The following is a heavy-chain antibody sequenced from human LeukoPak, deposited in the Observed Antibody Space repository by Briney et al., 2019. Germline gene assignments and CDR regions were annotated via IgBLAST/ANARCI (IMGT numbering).Heavy chain of an antibody. J-gene: IGHJ4*02. CDR1: GFPFSTYA. Sequence: GGSLRLSCAASGFPFSTYAMHWVRQAPGEGLEYVSAISSNGVNTYYGNSVKGRFTISRDNSKNTLYLQMNSLRAEDTAVYYCAKRAQLWLTAHDYFDYWGQGTLVTVSS. CDR2: ISSNGVNT. V-gene: IGHV3-64*01. CDR3: AKRAQLWLTAHDYFDY. D-gene: IGHD5-18*01.